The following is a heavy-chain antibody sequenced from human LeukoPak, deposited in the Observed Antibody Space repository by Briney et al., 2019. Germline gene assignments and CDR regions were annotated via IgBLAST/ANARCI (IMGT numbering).Heavy chain of an antibody. D-gene: IGHD1-14*01. V-gene: IGHV1-2*02. CDR1: GYTFTGYY. Sequence: ASVKVSCKASGYTFTGYYMHWVRQAPGQGLEWMGGINPNSGGTNYAQKFQGRVTMTRDTSISTAYMELSRLRSDDTAVYYCARSPGPLVDWFDPWGQGTLVTVSS. CDR3: ARSPGPLVDWFDP. J-gene: IGHJ5*02. CDR2: INPNSGGT.